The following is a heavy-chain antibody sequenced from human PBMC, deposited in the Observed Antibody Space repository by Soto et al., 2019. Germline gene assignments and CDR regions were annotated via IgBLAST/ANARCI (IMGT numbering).Heavy chain of an antibody. CDR2: IYYSGST. D-gene: IGHD1-20*01. J-gene: IGHJ4*02. Sequence: SETLSLTCTVSGASISRGGYYWSWIRQHPGKGLEWIGYIYYSGSTYYNPSLKSRVTISVDTSKNQFSLKLSSVTAADTAVYYCASEGITGGLRTYYFDYWGQGTLVTVSS. CDR3: ASEGITGGLRTYYFDY. V-gene: IGHV4-31*03. CDR1: GASISRGGYY.